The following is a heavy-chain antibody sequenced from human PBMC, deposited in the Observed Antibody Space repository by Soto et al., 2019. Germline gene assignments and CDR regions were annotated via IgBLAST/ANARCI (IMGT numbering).Heavy chain of an antibody. Sequence: GGSLRLSCAASGFIFKMYWMHWVRQSPGKGLVWISRIYNDGTYSDYADSVRGRFTISRDNVNDTLYLQMNNLRAEDSGLYYCTRGPRPISTGTGAYWGQGTQVTVSS. V-gene: IGHV3-74*01. CDR1: GFIFKMYW. D-gene: IGHD3-10*01. J-gene: IGHJ4*02. CDR2: IYNDGTYS. CDR3: TRGPRPISTGTGAY.